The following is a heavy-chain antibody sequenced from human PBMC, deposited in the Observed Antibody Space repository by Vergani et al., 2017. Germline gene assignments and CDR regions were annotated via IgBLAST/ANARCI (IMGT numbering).Heavy chain of an antibody. CDR2: IYYSGST. D-gene: IGHD3-22*01. V-gene: IGHV4-30-4*08. Sequence: QVQLQESGPGLVKPSQTLSLTCTVSGGSISSGDYYWSWIRQLPGKGLEWIGYIYYSGSTYYNPSLKSRVTISVDTSKNQFSLKLSSVTAADTAVYYCARETRVDITMRHFDYWGQGTLVTVSS. CDR3: ARETRVDITMRHFDY. J-gene: IGHJ4*02. CDR1: GGSISSGDYY.